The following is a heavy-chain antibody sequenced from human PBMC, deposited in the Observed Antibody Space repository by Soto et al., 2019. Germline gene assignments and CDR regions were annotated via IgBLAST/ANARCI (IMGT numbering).Heavy chain of an antibody. CDR2: ISGSGGST. Sequence: WGSLRLSCSASGFTFIIYAMSWVRQAPGKGLEWVSAISGSGGSTYYADSVEGRFTISRDNSKNTLYLQMNSLRAEDTAVYYCAKERWFGELFQYYFDYWGQGTLVTVSS. D-gene: IGHD3-10*01. J-gene: IGHJ4*02. CDR3: AKERWFGELFQYYFDY. V-gene: IGHV3-23*01. CDR1: GFTFIIYA.